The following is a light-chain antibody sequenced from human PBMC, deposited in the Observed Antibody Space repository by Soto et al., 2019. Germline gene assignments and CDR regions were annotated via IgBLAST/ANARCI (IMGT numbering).Light chain of an antibody. J-gene: IGKJ5*01. CDR1: QSVRIN. CDR2: GAS. Sequence: EIVRTQSPATLSVSPGERATLSGRASQSVRINLAWYQQKPGQAPRRLIYGASTRATGIPARFSGSGSGTEFTLTITRLEPEDSAVYFCQQYTGPPTTFGQGTRLEIK. V-gene: IGKV3-15*01. CDR3: QQYTGPPTT.